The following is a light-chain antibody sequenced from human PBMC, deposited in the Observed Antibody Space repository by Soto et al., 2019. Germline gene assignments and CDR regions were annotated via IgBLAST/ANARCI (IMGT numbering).Light chain of an antibody. V-gene: IGKV3-20*01. CDR1: QSVRSTF. CDR3: QQYHDSPMNT. Sequence: VLPQSPDTLSLSPGDRVTLSCRASQSVRSTFLAWYQQKPGQAPRLLIYGASNRATGIPDRFSGSASGTDFTLPISRREPADSAVYYCQQYHDSPMNTFGQGTKLEIK. J-gene: IGKJ2*01. CDR2: GAS.